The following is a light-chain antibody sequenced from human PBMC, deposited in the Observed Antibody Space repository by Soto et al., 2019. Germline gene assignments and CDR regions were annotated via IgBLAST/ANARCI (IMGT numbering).Light chain of an antibody. CDR1: SSDVGGYNY. CDR2: EVS. J-gene: IGLJ2*01. CDR3: SSYTSSSTLV. Sequence: QSVLTQPASVSGSPGQSITISCTGSSSDVGGYNYVSWYQQHPGKASKLMIYEVSNRPSGISNRFSGSKSGNTASLTLSGLQAEDEADYYCSSYTSSSTLVFGGGTKVTVL. V-gene: IGLV2-14*01.